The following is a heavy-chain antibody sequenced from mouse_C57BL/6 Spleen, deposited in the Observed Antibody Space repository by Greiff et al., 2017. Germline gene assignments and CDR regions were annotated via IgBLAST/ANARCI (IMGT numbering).Heavy chain of an antibody. J-gene: IGHJ3*01. V-gene: IGHV1-26*01. CDR3: LLTGTRAWFAY. D-gene: IGHD4-1*01. CDR2: INPNNGGT. CDR1: GYTFTDYY. Sequence: EVQLQQSGPELVKPGASVKISCKASGYTFTDYYMNWVKQSHGKSLEWIGDINPNNGGTSYNQKFKGKATLTVDKSSSTAYMERRSLTSEDSAVYYCLLTGTRAWFAYWGQGTLVTVSA.